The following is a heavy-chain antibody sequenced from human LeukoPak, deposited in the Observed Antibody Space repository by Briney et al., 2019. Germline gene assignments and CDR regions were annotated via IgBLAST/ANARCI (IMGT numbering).Heavy chain of an antibody. J-gene: IGHJ6*02. V-gene: IGHV4-30-4*01. CDR3: AREGWFGDDYYGMDV. Sequence: PSETLSLTCTVSGGSISSGDYYWSWIRQPPGKGLEWIGYIYYSGSTYYNPSLKSRVTISVDTSENQFSLKLSSVTAADTAVYYCAREGWFGDDYYGMDVWGQGTTVTVSS. CDR2: IYYSGST. D-gene: IGHD3-10*01. CDR1: GGSISSGDYY.